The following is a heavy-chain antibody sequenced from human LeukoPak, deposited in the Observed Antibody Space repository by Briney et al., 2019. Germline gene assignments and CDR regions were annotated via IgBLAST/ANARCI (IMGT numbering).Heavy chain of an antibody. CDR2: ISSSGGNT. J-gene: IGHJ4*02. CDR1: GFTFSSYA. CDR3: AKAGIAVPATPVY. D-gene: IGHD6-19*01. Sequence: GGSLRLSCAASGFTFSSYAMNWFRQAPAKGVEWVSVISSSGGNTYYSDSVKGRFIISRDNSENTLYLQMNSLRAEDTAVYYCAKAGIAVPATPVYCGQETQVTVFS. V-gene: IGHV3-23*01.